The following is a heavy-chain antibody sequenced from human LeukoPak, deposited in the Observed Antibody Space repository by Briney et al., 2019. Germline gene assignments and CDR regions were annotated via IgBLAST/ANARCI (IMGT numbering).Heavy chain of an antibody. CDR1: GGSISSYY. J-gene: IGHJ6*03. D-gene: IGHD4-17*01. CDR3: ARSYGDYYYYYYYMDV. CDR2: IYTSGST. V-gene: IGHV4-4*07. Sequence: PSETLSLTCTVSGGSISSYYWNWIRQPAGKGLEWIGRIYTSGSTNYNPSLESRVTMSVDTSKNQFSLRLSSVTAADTAVYYCARSYGDYYYYYYYMDVWGKGTTVTVSS.